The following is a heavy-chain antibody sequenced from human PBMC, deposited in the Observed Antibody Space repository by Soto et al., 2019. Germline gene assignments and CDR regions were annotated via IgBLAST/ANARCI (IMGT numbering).Heavy chain of an antibody. CDR1: GYTFTSYA. D-gene: IGHD5-18*01. CDR3: ARVMLDTAMVPYYYYYGMDV. Sequence: ASVKVSCKASGYTFTSYAMHWVRQAPGQRLEWMGWINAGNGNTKYSQKFQGRVTITRDTSASTAYMELSSLRSEDTAVYYCARVMLDTAMVPYYYYYGMDVWGQGTTVTVSS. CDR2: INAGNGNT. J-gene: IGHJ6*02. V-gene: IGHV1-3*01.